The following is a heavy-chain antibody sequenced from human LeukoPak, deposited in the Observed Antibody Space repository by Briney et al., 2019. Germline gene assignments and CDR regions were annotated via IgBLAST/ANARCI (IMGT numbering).Heavy chain of an antibody. D-gene: IGHD4-17*01. V-gene: IGHV1-69*04. J-gene: IGHJ4*02. CDR3: ARADPYGAFDY. Sequence: ASVKVSCKASGGTFISYASSWVRQAPGQGLEWMGRIIPILGIANYAQKFQGRVTITADKSTSTAYMELSSLRSEDTAVYYCARADPYGAFDYWGQGTLVTVSS. CDR2: IIPILGIA. CDR1: GGTFISYA.